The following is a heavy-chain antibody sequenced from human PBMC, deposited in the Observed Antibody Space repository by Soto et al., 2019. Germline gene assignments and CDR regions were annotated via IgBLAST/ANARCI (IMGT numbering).Heavy chain of an antibody. CDR1: GFTFSSSW. CDR3: ARERFDP. V-gene: IGHV3-74*01. J-gene: IGHJ5*02. CDR2: INSDGTVM. Sequence: GSRRLSCVASGFTFSSSWMHWVRQAPGKGLVWVARINSDGTVMSYADSVRGRFTISRDNAKNTLYLQMNSLRAEDTAVFYCARERFDPWGQGTLVTVSS.